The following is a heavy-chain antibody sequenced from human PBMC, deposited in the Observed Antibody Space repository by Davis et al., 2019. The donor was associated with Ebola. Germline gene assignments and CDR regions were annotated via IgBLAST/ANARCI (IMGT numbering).Heavy chain of an antibody. CDR3: ARGGYRGNGMDV. CDR1: GGSFSGYY. D-gene: IGHD5-24*01. Sequence: MPSETLSLTCAVYGGSFSGYYWSWIRQPPGKGLEWIGEINHSGSTNYNPSLKSRVTISVDTSKNQFSLKLSSVTAADTAVYYCARGGYRGNGMDVWGQGTTVTVSS. CDR2: INHSGST. J-gene: IGHJ6*02. V-gene: IGHV4-34*01.